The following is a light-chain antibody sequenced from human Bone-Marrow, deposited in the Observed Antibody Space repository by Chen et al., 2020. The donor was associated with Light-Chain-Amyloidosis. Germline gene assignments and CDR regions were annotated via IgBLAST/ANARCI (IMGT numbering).Light chain of an antibody. J-gene: IGKJ1*01. CDR1: QGISSF. CDR3: QQLNSYPWT. V-gene: IGKV1-9*01. Sequence: DIQLSQSPSFLSASVGDRVTMTCRASQGISSFLAWYQQKPGKAPKLLIYAASTLQSGVPSRFSGSGSGTEFTLTISSLQPEDCAIYYCQQLNSYPWTFGQGTKVEIK. CDR2: AAS.